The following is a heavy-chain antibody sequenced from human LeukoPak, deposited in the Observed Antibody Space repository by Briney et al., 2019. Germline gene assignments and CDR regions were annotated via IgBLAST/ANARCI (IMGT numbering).Heavy chain of an antibody. CDR3: AKSNGYGLVDI. J-gene: IGHJ3*02. Sequence: SETLSLTCAVYGGSFSTYYWSWIRQPPGKGLEWIGEINHTGSTNYNPSLKSRVTISLDTSRNQFSLKLNSVTAADTAVYYCAKSNGYGLVDIWGQGTMVTASS. D-gene: IGHD3-10*01. CDR2: INHTGST. V-gene: IGHV4-34*01. CDR1: GGSFSTYY.